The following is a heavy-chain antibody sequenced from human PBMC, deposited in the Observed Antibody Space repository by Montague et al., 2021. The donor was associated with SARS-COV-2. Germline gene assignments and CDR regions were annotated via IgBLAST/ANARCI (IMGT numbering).Heavy chain of an antibody. D-gene: IGHD2-15*01. Sequence: SETLSLTCTVSAGSISSHYWSWIRQPPGKALEWIGDVNYTGSTKNNPSLKGRVTMSVDTPKNRFSLRLSSLTAADTAVYYCARGPNTCCIATVVNYFDIWGLGALVTVSS. CDR2: VNYTGST. CDR3: ARGPNTCCIATVVNYFDI. CDR1: AGSISSHY. V-gene: IGHV4-59*11. J-gene: IGHJ4*02.